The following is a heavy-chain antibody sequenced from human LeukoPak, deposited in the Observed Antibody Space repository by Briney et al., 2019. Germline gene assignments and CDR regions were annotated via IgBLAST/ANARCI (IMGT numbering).Heavy chain of an antibody. D-gene: IGHD1-14*01. CDR1: GFTFGDYA. J-gene: IGHJ4*02. Sequence: GGSLRLSCTASGFTFGDYAMSWVRQAPGKGLEWVGFIRSRTYGGTTEYAASVKGRFTISRDDSKTIAYLQMNSLKTEDTAVYYCTRTITTSSRYFDFWGQGTLVTVSS. CDR2: IRSRTYGGTT. CDR3: TRTITTSSRYFDF. V-gene: IGHV3-49*04.